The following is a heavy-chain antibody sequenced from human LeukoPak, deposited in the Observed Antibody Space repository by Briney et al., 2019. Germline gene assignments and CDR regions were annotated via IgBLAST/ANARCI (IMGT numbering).Heavy chain of an antibody. Sequence: PSETLSLTCTVSGGSISRGGDYWSWIRQLPGKGLEWIGYIYHSGSTYYNPSLKSRVSISVDKSMYQFSLRLTSVTAADTAVYYCARNRPLKSGVAYYPYYGMDVWGQGTTVLVSS. J-gene: IGHJ6*02. D-gene: IGHD3-16*01. CDR3: ARNRPLKSGVAYYPYYGMDV. CDR1: GGSISRGGDY. V-gene: IGHV4-31*02. CDR2: IYHSGST.